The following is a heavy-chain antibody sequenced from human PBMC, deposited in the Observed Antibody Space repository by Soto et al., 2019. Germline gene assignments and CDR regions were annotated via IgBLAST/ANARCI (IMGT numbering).Heavy chain of an antibody. Sequence: EVQLLESGGDLVQPGGSLRLSCAASGFTFSWHAMNWVRQAPGKGLEWVSVLSGSGGNIDYANSVNGRFTISRDNSKNLLYLRMNSLRAEDTAVYYCAKDWGTEGYSVRAFDIWGQGTVVTVSS. CDR2: LSGSGGNI. CDR1: GFTFSWHA. V-gene: IGHV3-23*01. CDR3: AKDWGTEGYSVRAFDI. J-gene: IGHJ3*02. D-gene: IGHD2-15*01.